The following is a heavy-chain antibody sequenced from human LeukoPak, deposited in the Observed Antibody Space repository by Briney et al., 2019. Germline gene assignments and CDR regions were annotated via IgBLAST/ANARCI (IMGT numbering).Heavy chain of an antibody. Sequence: SETLSLTCTVSGGSISTYYWSWIRQPPGKGLEWIGYIYYSGSTSYNPSLKSRVTISVDTSKNQFSLKLSSVTAADTAVYYCAREEYSSSNNWFDPWGQGTLVTVSS. CDR3: AREEYSSSNNWFDP. CDR2: IYYSGST. J-gene: IGHJ5*02. CDR1: GGSISTYY. D-gene: IGHD6-6*01. V-gene: IGHV4-59*01.